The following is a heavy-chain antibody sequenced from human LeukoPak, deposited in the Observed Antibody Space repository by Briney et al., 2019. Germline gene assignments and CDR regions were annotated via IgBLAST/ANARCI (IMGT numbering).Heavy chain of an antibody. CDR1: GFTFSSYS. J-gene: IGHJ4*02. CDR3: ARGPDYYDSSGFDY. Sequence: GGSLRLSCAASGFTFSSYSMDWVRQAPGKGLEWVSSICSSSSYIYYADSVKGRFTISRDNAKNSLYLQMNSLRAEDTAVYYCARGPDYYDSSGFDYWGQGTLVTVSS. CDR2: ICSSSSYI. V-gene: IGHV3-21*01. D-gene: IGHD3-22*01.